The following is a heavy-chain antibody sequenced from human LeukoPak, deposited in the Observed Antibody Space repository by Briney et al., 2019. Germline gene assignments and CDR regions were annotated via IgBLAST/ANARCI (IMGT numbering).Heavy chain of an antibody. V-gene: IGHV4-34*01. J-gene: IGHJ5*02. CDR2: INHSGST. Sequence: PSETLSLTCAVYGGSFSGYYWSWIRQPPGKGLEWIGEINHSGSTNYNPSLKSRVTISVDTSKNQFSLKLSSATAADTAVYYCARGRLLHWFDPRGQGTLVTVSS. CDR1: GGSFSGYY. D-gene: IGHD4-23*01. CDR3: ARGRLLHWFDP.